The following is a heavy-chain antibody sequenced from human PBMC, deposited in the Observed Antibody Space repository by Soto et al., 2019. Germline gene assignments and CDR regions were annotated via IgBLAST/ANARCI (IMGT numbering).Heavy chain of an antibody. CDR1: GYTFTSYG. V-gene: IGHV1-18*04. Sequence: QVQLVQSGAEVKKPGASVKVSCKASGYTFTSYGISWVRQAPGQGLEWMGWISAYNGNTNYAQKLQGRVTMTTDTSTSTAYMELRSVRSDDTAVYYCARVQWVVVRYGGPNWFDPWGQGTLVTVSS. CDR3: ARVQWVVVRYGGPNWFDP. CDR2: ISAYNGNT. D-gene: IGHD2-15*01. J-gene: IGHJ5*02.